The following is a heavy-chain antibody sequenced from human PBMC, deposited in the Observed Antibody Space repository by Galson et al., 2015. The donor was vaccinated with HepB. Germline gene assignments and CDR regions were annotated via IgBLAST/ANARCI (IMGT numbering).Heavy chain of an antibody. J-gene: IGHJ4*02. CDR3: ARFKKKWFLLGDY. V-gene: IGHV1-45*02. Sequence: SVKVSCKASGYTFTYRYLHWVRQAPGQALEWMGWITPFNDNTNCAQKFQDRVTITRDRSMSTAYMELSSLTSSEDTAMYYCARFKKKWFLLGDYWGQGTLVTVSS. D-gene: IGHD3-3*01. CDR1: GYTFTYRY. CDR2: ITPFNDNT.